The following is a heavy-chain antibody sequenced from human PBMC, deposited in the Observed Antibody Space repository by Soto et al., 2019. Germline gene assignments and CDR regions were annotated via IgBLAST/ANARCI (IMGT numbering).Heavy chain of an antibody. J-gene: IGHJ4*02. CDR1: GDSVSSTSTA. V-gene: IGHV6-1*01. CDR3: ARGSYYSGWV. Sequence: SQTLSLPCAISGDSVSSTSTAWSWIRQSPSRGLEWLGRTYYRSKWYSDYAVSVKSRITINPDTYKNQFSLQLNSVTPEDTAVYYCARGSYYSGWVWGQGTLVTVPS. CDR2: TYYRSKWYS. D-gene: IGHD6-19*01.